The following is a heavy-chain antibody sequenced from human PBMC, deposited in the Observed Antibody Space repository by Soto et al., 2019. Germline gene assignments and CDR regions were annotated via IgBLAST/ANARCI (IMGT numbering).Heavy chain of an antibody. CDR3: ASTSIAAQYYFDY. CDR1: GGTFSSYA. D-gene: IGHD6-6*01. V-gene: IGHV1-69*13. Sequence: SVEVSCKASGGTFSSYAISWVRQAPGQGLEWMGGIIPIFGTANYAQKFQGRVTITADESTSTAYMELSSLRSEDTAVYYCASTSIAAQYYFDYWGQGPMMTVSS. J-gene: IGHJ4*02. CDR2: IIPIFGTA.